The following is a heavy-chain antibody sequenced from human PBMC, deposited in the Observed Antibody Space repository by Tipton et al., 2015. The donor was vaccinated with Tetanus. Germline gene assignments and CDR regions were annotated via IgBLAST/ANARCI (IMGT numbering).Heavy chain of an antibody. D-gene: IGHD1-1*01. J-gene: IGHJ4*02. V-gene: IGHV4-61*08. CDR2: ISHTGRP. CDR3: ARANNEFPKKGPFDS. CDR1: GASVNSGGYS. Sequence: TLSLTCTVSGASVNSGGYSWAWIRQPPGKGLAWMGDISHTGRPKYNPSLKSRLTMSVDASRTQFSLKMESVTAADTAVYYCARANNEFPKKGPFDSWGQGSLVIVSS.